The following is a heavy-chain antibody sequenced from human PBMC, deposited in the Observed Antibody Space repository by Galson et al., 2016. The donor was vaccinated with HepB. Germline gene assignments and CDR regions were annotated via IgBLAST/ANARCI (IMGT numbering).Heavy chain of an antibody. Sequence: SLRLSCAASGFTFSSSSMSWVRQAPGKGLEWVSAIDGNDGSTFYADSVRGRFTISRDNSKNSLYLEMNSLRAEDTAVYYCATGGYYDIWGQGTLVTVSS. V-gene: IGHV3-23*01. CDR3: ATGGYYDI. J-gene: IGHJ4*02. D-gene: IGHD2/OR15-2a*01. CDR1: GFTFSSSS. CDR2: IDGNDGST.